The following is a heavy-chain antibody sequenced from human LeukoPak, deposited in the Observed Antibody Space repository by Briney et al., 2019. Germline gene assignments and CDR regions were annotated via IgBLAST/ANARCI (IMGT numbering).Heavy chain of an antibody. CDR1: GFSFSDYY. V-gene: IGHV3-72*01. CDR3: ASVSAGLIEY. D-gene: IGHD3-16*01. J-gene: IGHJ4*02. Sequence: GGSLRLSCVASGFSFSDYYMDWVRQAPGKGLEWVGRTTNKAKVYTPEYASTLKGRFSISRDDSKNSLYLQMNSLKTEDTAVYYCASVSAGLIEYWGQGTLVSVSS. CDR2: TTNKAKVYTP.